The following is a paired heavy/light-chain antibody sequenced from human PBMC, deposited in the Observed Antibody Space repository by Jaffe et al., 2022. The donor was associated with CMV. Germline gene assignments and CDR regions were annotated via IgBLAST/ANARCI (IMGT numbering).Light chain of an antibody. Sequence: QIVVTQEPSLTVSPGGTVTLTCASSTGAVTSGHYPNWFQQKPGQAPRTLIYSISKKHSWTPARFSGSLLGGKAALTLSGVQPEDEAEYYCLLYYGGVQLWVFGGGTKLTVL. CDR1: TGAVTSGHY. CDR2: SIS. CDR3: LLYYGGVQLWV. V-gene: IGLV7-43*01. J-gene: IGLJ3*02.
Heavy chain of an antibody. CDR2: ISHSGST. V-gene: IGHV4-4*02. Sequence: QVQLQESGPGLVKPSGTLSLTCAVSGGSITTSSWWSWVRQAPGKGLEWIGEISHSGSTNYNPSLKSRVTISVDKSKNQFSLRLNSVTVADTAVYYCATVAANSWTPWGQGTLVTVSP. CDR1: GGSITTSSW. D-gene: IGHD6-13*01. CDR3: ATVAANSWTP. J-gene: IGHJ5*02.